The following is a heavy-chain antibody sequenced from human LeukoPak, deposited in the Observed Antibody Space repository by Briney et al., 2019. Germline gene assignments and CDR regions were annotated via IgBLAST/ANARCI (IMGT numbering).Heavy chain of an antibody. CDR1: GFTFGDYA. V-gene: IGHV3-15*01. CDR2: IKSKTDGGTT. D-gene: IGHD3-22*01. CDR3: TTHYYYDSSGYYYEEYYFDY. Sequence: PGGSLRLSCTASGFTFGDYAMTWVRQAPGKGLEWVGRIKSKTDGGTTDYAAPVKGRFTISRDDSKNTLYLQMNSLKTEDTAVYYCTTHYYYDSSGYYYEEYYFDYWGQGTLVTVSS. J-gene: IGHJ4*02.